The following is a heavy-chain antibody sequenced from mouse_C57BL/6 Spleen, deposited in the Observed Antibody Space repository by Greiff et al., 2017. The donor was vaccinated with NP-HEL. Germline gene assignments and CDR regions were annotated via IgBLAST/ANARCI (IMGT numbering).Heavy chain of an antibody. CDR1: GYTFTSYW. CDR2: IDPSDSYT. D-gene: IGHD4-1*01. V-gene: IGHV1-50*01. CDR3: ARSLTGKGFYFDY. J-gene: IGHJ2*01. Sequence: QVQLQQPGAELVKPGASVKLSCKASGYTFTSYWMQWVKQRPGQGLEWIGEIDPSDSYTNYNQKFKGKATLTVDTSSSTAYMQLSSLTSEDSAVYYCARSLTGKGFYFDYWGQGTTLTVSS.